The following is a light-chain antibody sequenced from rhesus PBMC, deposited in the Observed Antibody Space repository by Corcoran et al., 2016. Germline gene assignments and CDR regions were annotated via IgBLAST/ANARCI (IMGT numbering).Light chain of an antibody. CDR3: QQHDNSPFT. CDR1: QGISNW. V-gene: IGKV1-69*01. J-gene: IGKJ3*01. Sequence: DIQMTQSPSSLSASVGDRVTITCRASQGISNWLAWYQQKPGKAPKLLNYRASNLETGVPSRFSGSGSGTDVTLTISSLQPEDIATYYCQQHDNSPFTFGPGTKLDIK. CDR2: RAS.